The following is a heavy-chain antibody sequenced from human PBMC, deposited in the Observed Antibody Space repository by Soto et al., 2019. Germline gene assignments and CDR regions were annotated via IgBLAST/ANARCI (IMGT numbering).Heavy chain of an antibody. V-gene: IGHV1-69*01. CDR1: GGSFGNSA. CDR3: ATGVIWIGYFTFDS. CDR2: FIPVYRTL. Sequence: QVLLVQSGAEVKKPGSSVKISCKASGGSFGNSAINWVRQTPGQGLEWLGGFIPVYRTLNYAQKFQGRFTMPADESTGTAYMTLSSLSSNDTAVYYCATGVIWIGYFTFDSWGQGTRVTVS. J-gene: IGHJ4*02. D-gene: IGHD3-3*01.